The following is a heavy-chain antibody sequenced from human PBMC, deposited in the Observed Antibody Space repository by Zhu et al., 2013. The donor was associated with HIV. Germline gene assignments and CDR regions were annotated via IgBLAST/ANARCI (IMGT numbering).Heavy chain of an antibody. D-gene: IGHD2-2*01. Sequence: EVQLLESGGGLVQPGGSLRLSCAASGFTFSSYAMSWVRQAPGKGLEWVSAISGSGGSTYYADSVKGRFTISRDNSKNTLYLQMNSLRAEDTAVYYCAAPPARVVPEYYYGMDVWGQGTTVTVSS. V-gene: IGHV3-23*01. CDR3: AAPPARVVPEYYYGMDV. CDR2: ISGSGGST. J-gene: IGHJ6*02. CDR1: GFTFSSYA.